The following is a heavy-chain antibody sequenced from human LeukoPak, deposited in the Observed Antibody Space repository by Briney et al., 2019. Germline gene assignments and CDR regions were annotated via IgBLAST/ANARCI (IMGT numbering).Heavy chain of an antibody. CDR3: ARLCPVVPAAMSVYYYYMDV. D-gene: IGHD2-2*01. J-gene: IGHJ6*03. CDR1: GGSISSSSYY. Sequence: PSETLSLTCTVSGGSISSSSYYWGWIRQPPGKGLEWIGSIYYSGSTYYNPSLKSRVTISVDTSKNQFSLKLSSVTAADTAAYYCARLCPVVPAAMSVYYYYMDVWGKGTTVTVSS. CDR2: IYYSGST. V-gene: IGHV4-39*01.